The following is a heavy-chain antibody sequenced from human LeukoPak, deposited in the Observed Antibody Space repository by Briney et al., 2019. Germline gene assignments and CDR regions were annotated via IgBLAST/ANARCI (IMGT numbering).Heavy chain of an antibody. CDR1: GYSFTSYW. CDR3: ARATIMGATQSPFDY. Sequence: GESLKISCKGSGYSFTSYWISWVRQMPGKGLEWMGIIYPGDSDTRYSPSFQGQVTISADKSISTAYLQWSSLKASDTAVYYCARATIMGATQSPFDYWGQGTLVTVSS. J-gene: IGHJ4*02. V-gene: IGHV5-51*01. D-gene: IGHD1-26*01. CDR2: IYPGDSDT.